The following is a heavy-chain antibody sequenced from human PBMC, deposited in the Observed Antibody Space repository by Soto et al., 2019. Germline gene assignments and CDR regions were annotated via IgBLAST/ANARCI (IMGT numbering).Heavy chain of an antibody. CDR1: GYTFTSYG. V-gene: IGHV1-18*01. CDR2: ISAYNGNT. Sequence: ASVKVSCKASGYTFTSYGISWVRQAPGQRLEWMGWISAYNGNTNYAQKLQGRVTMTTDTSTSTAYMELRSLRSDDTAVYYCARLLGSGWNPYYYYGMDVRGQGTTVTVSS. D-gene: IGHD6-19*01. J-gene: IGHJ6*02. CDR3: ARLLGSGWNPYYYYGMDV.